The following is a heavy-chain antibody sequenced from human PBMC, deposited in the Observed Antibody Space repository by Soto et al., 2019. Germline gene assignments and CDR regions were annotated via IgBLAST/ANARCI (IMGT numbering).Heavy chain of an antibody. D-gene: IGHD2-8*02. CDR2: IYPNDSYT. Sequence: GESLKISCKGSGYSFTSYWISWVRQMPGKGLEWLGIIYPNDSYTHYSPSFQGHVTISADKSIKTTYLQWSSLKASDTAIYFCASSVLVTSTMNYFDLWGQGTLVTVSS. CDR3: ASSVLVTSTMNYFDL. J-gene: IGHJ4*02. V-gene: IGHV5-51*01. CDR1: GYSFTSYW.